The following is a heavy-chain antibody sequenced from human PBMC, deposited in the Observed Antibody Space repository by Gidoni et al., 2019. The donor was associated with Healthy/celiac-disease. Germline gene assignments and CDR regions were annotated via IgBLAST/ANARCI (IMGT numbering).Heavy chain of an antibody. V-gene: IGHV3-30*18. CDR2: ISYDGSNK. CDR3: AKERSGSYSGAHRPPDY. CDR1: GFTFSSYG. D-gene: IGHD1-26*01. Sequence: VESGGGVVQPGRSLRLSCAASGFTFSSYGMHWVRQAPGKGLEWVAVISYDGSNKYYADSVKGRFTISRDNSKNTLYLQMNSLRAEDTAVYYCAKERSGSYSGAHRPPDYWGQGTLVTVSS. J-gene: IGHJ4*02.